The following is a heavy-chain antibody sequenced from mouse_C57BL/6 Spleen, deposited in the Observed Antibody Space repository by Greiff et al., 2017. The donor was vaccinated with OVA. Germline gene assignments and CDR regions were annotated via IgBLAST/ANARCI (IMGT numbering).Heavy chain of an antibody. V-gene: IGHV10-1*01. J-gene: IGHJ4*01. CDR2: IRSKSNNYAT. Sequence: EVQLVESGGGLVQPKGSLKLSCAASGFSFNTYSMNWVRQAPGKGLEWVARIRSKSNNYATYYADSVKDRFTISRAASESMLYLQMNTLKTEDTAMYDGDCLGGDYGNYAMDYWGQGTSVTVSS. CDR1: GFSFNTYS. CDR3: DCLGGDYGNYAMDY. D-gene: IGHD2-4*01.